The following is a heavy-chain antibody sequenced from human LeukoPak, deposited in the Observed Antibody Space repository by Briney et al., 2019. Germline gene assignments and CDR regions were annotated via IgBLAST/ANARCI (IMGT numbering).Heavy chain of an antibody. CDR1: GASISNYY. V-gene: IGHV4-4*09. Sequence: PSETPSLTCTVSGASISNYYWSWIRQTPEKGLEWMGHIHTSGGGSYYPSLKSRLTMSIDTSRSQLSLKLTSVTAADTAVYFCARLGSYHDFWGQGALVTVSS. D-gene: IGHD1-26*01. CDR2: IHTSGGG. CDR3: ARLGSYHDF. J-gene: IGHJ4*02.